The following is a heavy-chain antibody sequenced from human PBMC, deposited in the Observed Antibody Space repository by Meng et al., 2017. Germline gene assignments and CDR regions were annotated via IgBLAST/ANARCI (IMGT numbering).Heavy chain of an antibody. V-gene: IGHV4-30-2*01. J-gene: IGHJ5*02. CDR2: SYHSGST. CDR1: GGSISSGGYS. Sequence: QLQLQESGSGLVKPSQTLSLTCAVSGGSISSGGYSWSWSRQPQGKGLEWIGYSYHSGSTHYNPSLKSRVIMSVDTSKNQFSLKLYSVTAADTAVYYCARARTTNQSKYRNAYNWFDPWGQGTLVTVSS. D-gene: IGHD2/OR15-2a*01. CDR3: ARARTTNQSKYRNAYNWFDP.